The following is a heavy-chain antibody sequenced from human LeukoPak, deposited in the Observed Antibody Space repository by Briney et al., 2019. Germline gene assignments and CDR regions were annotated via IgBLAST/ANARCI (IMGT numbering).Heavy chain of an antibody. V-gene: IGHV3-30*02. J-gene: IGHJ4*02. Sequence: GGSLRLSCAASGFTFSNSGIHWVRKAPGKGLERVAFVWSDGSHKFNADSVTGRFTISRDNSKNTLYLEMNSLRREDTAVYYGPKTPPNWAIDYWGQGTLVTASS. CDR2: VWSDGSHK. CDR1: GFTFSNSG. D-gene: IGHD1-1*01. CDR3: PKTPPNWAIDY.